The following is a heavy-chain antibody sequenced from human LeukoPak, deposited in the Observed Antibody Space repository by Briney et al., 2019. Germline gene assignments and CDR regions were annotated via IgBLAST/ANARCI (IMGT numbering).Heavy chain of an antibody. CDR1: GFTFSSYG. D-gene: IGHD3-22*01. Sequence: PGGSLRLSCAASGFTFSSYGMHWVRQAPGKGLEWVAVISYDGSNKYYADSVKGRFTISRDNSKNTLYLQMNSLRAEDTAVYYCAKDINYYDSKRPGAFDIWGQGTMVTVSS. J-gene: IGHJ3*02. CDR2: ISYDGSNK. CDR3: AKDINYYDSKRPGAFDI. V-gene: IGHV3-30*18.